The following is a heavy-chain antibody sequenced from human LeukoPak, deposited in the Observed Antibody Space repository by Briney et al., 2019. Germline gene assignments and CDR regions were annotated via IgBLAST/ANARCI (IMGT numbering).Heavy chain of an antibody. V-gene: IGHV4-30-2*01. CDR2: IYHSGST. Sequence: SQTLSLTCAVSGGSISSGGYSWSWIRQPPGKGLEWIGYIYHSGSTYYNPSLKSRVTISVDRSKNQFSLKLSSVTAADTAVYYCARGYYYDSSGYYYFDYWGQGTLVTVSS. J-gene: IGHJ4*02. D-gene: IGHD3-22*01. CDR3: ARGYYYDSSGYYYFDY. CDR1: GGSISSGGYS.